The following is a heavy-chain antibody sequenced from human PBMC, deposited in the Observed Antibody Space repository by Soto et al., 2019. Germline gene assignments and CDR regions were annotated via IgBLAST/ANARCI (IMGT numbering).Heavy chain of an antibody. V-gene: IGHV1-46*03. J-gene: IGHJ4*02. Sequence: QVQLVQSGAEVTKPGASVTVSCKASGYTYTNYYLHWVRQAPGQGLEWMGIINPSSGSTAFAQKFQGRVTMTRDTSTSTVYMGLSSLRSEDTAVYYCARADDYIWGNYRYLDYWGQGTLVAVSS. CDR1: GYTYTNYY. CDR3: ARADDYIWGNYRYLDY. CDR2: INPSSGST. D-gene: IGHD3-16*02.